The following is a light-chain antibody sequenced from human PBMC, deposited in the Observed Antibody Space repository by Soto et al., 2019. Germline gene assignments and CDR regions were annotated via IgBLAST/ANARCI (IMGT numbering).Light chain of an antibody. CDR1: SGGVSSYNY. J-gene: IGLJ2*01. CDR3: CSYAGSYVV. Sequence: QSVLTQPRSVSGSPGQSVTISCTGTSGGVSSYNYVSWYQHHPGKAPKLMIYDVNKRPSGVPDRFSGSKSGNTASLTISGLQAEDEADYYCCSYAGSYVVFGGGTKLTVL. CDR2: DVN. V-gene: IGLV2-11*01.